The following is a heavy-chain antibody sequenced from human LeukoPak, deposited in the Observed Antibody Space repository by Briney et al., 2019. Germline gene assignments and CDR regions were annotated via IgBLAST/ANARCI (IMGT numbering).Heavy chain of an antibody. CDR1: GFTFSSYG. V-gene: IGHV3-30*02. CDR2: IRYYGSNK. Sequence: PGGSLRLSCAASGFTFSSYGMHWVRQAPGKGLGWVAFIRYYGSNKYYADSVKSRFTISRDNSKNTLYLQMNSLRAQDTAVYYRAKAGLRFLEWLVDYWGQGTLVTVSS. J-gene: IGHJ4*02. D-gene: IGHD3-3*01. CDR3: AKAGLRFLEWLVDY.